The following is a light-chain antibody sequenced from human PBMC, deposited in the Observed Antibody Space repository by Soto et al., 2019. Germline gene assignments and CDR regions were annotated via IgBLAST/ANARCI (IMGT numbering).Light chain of an antibody. CDR2: AAS. Sequence: DIQMTQSPSSLSESIGDRVTITCRASQSISNFLNWYQQKPGKAPELLIYAASSLHSGVPSRFSGSGSGTNFTLTISSLQPEDFATYSCQQSYTTPYTFGQGTNLEIK. CDR1: QSISNF. V-gene: IGKV1-39*01. J-gene: IGKJ2*01. CDR3: QQSYTTPYT.